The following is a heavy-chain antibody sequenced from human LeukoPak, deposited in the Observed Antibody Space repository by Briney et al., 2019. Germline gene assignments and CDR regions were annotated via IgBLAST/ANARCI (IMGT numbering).Heavy chain of an antibody. CDR3: ARVRSVSVVVAAKNAFDI. D-gene: IGHD2-15*01. V-gene: IGHV1-46*01. CDR2: INPSGGSI. CDR1: GYTFTSYY. J-gene: IGHJ3*02. Sequence: ASVKVSCKASGYTFTSYYMHWVRQAPGQGLEWMGIINPSGGSISYAQKFQGRVTMTRDTPTSTVYMELGSLRSEDTAVYYCARVRSVSVVVAAKNAFDIWGQGTMVTVSS.